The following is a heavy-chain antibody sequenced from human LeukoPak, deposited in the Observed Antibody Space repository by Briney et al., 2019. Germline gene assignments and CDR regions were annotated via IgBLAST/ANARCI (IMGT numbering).Heavy chain of an antibody. Sequence: SETLSLTCTVSGGSISSSSYYWGWIRQPPGKGLEWIGSIYYSGSTYYNPSLKSRVTISVDTSKNQFSLKLSSVTAADTAVYYCARGGNFFVKSWLDPWGQGTLVTVSS. CDR3: ARGGNFFVKSWLDP. D-gene: IGHD2/OR15-2a*01. J-gene: IGHJ5*02. CDR1: GGSISSSSYY. CDR2: IYYSGST. V-gene: IGHV4-39*07.